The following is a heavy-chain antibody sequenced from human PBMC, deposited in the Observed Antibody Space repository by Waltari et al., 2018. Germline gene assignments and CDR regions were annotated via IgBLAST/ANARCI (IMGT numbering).Heavy chain of an antibody. J-gene: IGHJ4*02. CDR1: GFTFSSYS. D-gene: IGHD1-1*01. CDR3: ARAYNWNDLFDY. Sequence: EVQLVESGVGLVKPGGSPRLSCAASGFTFSSYSMNWVRQAPGKGLDWVSSISSSSSYIYYADSVKGRFTISRDNAKNSLYLQMNSLRAEDTAVYYCARAYNWNDLFDYWGQGTLVTVSS. CDR2: ISSSSSYI. V-gene: IGHV3-21*01.